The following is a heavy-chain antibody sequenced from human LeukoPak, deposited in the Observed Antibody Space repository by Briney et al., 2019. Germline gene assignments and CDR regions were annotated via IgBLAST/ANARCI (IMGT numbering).Heavy chain of an antibody. V-gene: IGHV3-30*04. CDR1: GFTFSSYA. D-gene: IGHD3-10*01. J-gene: IGHJ4*02. Sequence: GGSLRLSCAASGFTFSSYAMHWVRQAPGKGLEWVAVISYDGSNKYYADSVKGRFTISRDDSKNTLYLQMNSLRAEDTAVYYFSGEFYGSGSPFDYWGQGTLVTVSS. CDR3: SGEFYGSGSPFDY. CDR2: ISYDGSNK.